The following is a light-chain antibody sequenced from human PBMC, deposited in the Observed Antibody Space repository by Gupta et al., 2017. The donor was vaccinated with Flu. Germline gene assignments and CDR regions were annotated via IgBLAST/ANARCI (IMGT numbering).Light chain of an antibody. V-gene: IGKV1-33*01. CDR2: DAS. CDR3: QQYDNLPRT. Sequence: PSSLSASVGDRVTITCQASQDISNYLNWYQQKPGKAPKLLIYDASNLETGVPSRFSGSGSGTDFTFTISSLQPEDIATYYCQQYDNLPRTFGEGTKMEIK. CDR1: QDISNY. J-gene: IGKJ2*01.